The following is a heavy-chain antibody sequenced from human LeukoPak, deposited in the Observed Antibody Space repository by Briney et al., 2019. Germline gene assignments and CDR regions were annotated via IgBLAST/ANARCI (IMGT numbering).Heavy chain of an antibody. Sequence: SETLSLTCTVSGGSISSYYWSWIRQPPGKGLEWIGYIYHSGSTYYNPSLESRVTISVDRSKNQFSLKLSSVTAADTAVYYCARAYDYWGQGTLVTVSS. V-gene: IGHV4-59*12. CDR2: IYHSGST. J-gene: IGHJ4*02. CDR1: GGSISSYY. CDR3: ARAYDY.